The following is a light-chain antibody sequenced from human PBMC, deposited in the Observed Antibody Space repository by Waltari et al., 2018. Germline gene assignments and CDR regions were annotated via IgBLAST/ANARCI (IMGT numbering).Light chain of an antibody. CDR1: GPNIGAGDD. V-gene: IGLV1-40*01. Sequence: QSVLTQPPPVSWAPGQRVTIPCPGSGPNIGAGDDVHWYQQPPGKAPKLLIYGINTRPSGVPDRFFGSQSGTSASLAITGLQAEDEAEYYCQSYDTSLSVVFGGGTKLTVL. CDR3: QSYDTSLSVV. CDR2: GIN. J-gene: IGLJ2*01.